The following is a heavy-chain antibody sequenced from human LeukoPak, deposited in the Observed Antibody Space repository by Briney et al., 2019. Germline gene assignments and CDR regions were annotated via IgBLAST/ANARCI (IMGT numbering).Heavy chain of an antibody. Sequence: SETLSLTCTVSGGSITNYYWSWIRQPPGEGLEWIGYVYASGATNSNPSLKSRVTISVDTSRNQFSLKLSSVTAADTAVYYCARHGKGVTYFYTFDIWGQGTVVAVSS. V-gene: IGHV4-59*08. CDR1: GGSITNYY. CDR2: VYASGAT. D-gene: IGHD2/OR15-2a*01. CDR3: ARHGKGVTYFYTFDI. J-gene: IGHJ3*02.